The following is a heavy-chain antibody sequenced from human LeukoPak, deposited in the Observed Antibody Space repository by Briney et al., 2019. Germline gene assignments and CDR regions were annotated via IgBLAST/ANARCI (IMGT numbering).Heavy chain of an antibody. CDR2: NIPIFGTA. CDR1: GGTFSSYA. D-gene: IGHD6-19*01. J-gene: IGHJ1*01. V-gene: IGHV1-69*05. Sequence: SVKVSCKASGGTFSSYAISWVRQAPGQGLEWMGRNIPIFGTANYAQKFQGRVTITTDESTSTAYMELSSLRSKDTAVYYCARGWDSSGWYVAEYFQHWGQGTLVTVSS. CDR3: ARGWDSSGWYVAEYFQH.